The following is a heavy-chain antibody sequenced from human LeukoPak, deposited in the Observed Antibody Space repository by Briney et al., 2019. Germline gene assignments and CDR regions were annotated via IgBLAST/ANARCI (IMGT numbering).Heavy chain of an antibody. CDR3: GLRIAVAGPFDY. D-gene: IGHD6-13*01. V-gene: IGHV3-53*01. CDR1: GGSISSYY. Sequence: ETLSLTCTVSGGSISSYYWSWVRQAPGKGLEWVSTITSGGTTNYADSLKGRFTISRDNSKSTLYLQMNSLRVEDTALYYCGLRIAVAGPFDYWGQGTLVSVSS. CDR2: ITSGGTT. J-gene: IGHJ4*02.